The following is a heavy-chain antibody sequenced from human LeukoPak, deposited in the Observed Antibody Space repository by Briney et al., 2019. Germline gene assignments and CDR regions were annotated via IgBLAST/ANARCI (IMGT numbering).Heavy chain of an antibody. CDR1: GINFNTYA. Sequence: PGGSLRLSCAASGINFNTYAMHWVRQAPGKGLEWVSLISGDGDRTSYADSVKGRFTISRDNDKNSLYLQMNSMRIEDTALYYCKKDRGYEVVFDPWGQGNLVAVSS. CDR3: KKDRGYEVVFDP. V-gene: IGHV3-43*02. J-gene: IGHJ5*02. CDR2: ISGDGDRT. D-gene: IGHD5-12*01.